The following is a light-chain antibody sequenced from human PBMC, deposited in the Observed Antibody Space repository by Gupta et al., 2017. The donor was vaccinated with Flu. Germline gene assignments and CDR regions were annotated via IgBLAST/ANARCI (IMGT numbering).Light chain of an antibody. Sequence: RAVAISCTGTSRDIGGNNYVSWYQQHPGKAPKLMIHEVNKRPSGVPDRFSGSKSGNTASLTVSGLQAEDEADYYCCSYGINDVFGTGTKVTVL. J-gene: IGLJ1*01. V-gene: IGLV2-8*01. CDR2: EVN. CDR3: CSYGINDV. CDR1: SRDIGGNNY.